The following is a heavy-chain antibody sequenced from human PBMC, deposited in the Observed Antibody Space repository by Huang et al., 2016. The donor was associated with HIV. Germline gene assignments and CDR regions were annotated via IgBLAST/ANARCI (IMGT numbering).Heavy chain of an antibody. CDR1: GSSISSSYY. J-gene: IGHJ4*02. CDR3: ARPLTGTTALGY. Sequence: QLQLQESGPGLVKPSETLSLTCTVSGSSISSSYYWGWIRQPPGKGLWWIGNIYDSGNISYNPSLKSRVTISVDTAKNHISLIVDSVTAADTAVYYCARPLTGTTALGYWGQGTLVTVSS. V-gene: IGHV4-39*01. CDR2: IYDSGNI. D-gene: IGHD1-20*01.